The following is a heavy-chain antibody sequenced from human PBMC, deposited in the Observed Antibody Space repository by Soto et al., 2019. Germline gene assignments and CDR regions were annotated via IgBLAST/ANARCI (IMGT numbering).Heavy chain of an antibody. V-gene: IGHV4-59*10. J-gene: IGHJ5*02. CDR3: VRDGTKTLRDWFDP. Sequence: SETLSLTCAVYGGSFSGYSWRWIRKSAGKGREWNGRIYATGTTDYNPSLKSRVMMSVDTSKKQFSRRLRSVTAADTAVYYCVRDGTKTLRDWFDPWGQGISVTVSS. CDR2: IYATGTT. CDR1: GGSFSGYS. D-gene: IGHD1-1*01.